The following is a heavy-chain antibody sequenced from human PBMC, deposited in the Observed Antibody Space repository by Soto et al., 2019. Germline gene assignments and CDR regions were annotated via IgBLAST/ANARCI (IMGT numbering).Heavy chain of an antibody. CDR1: GFTFSSYG. Sequence: ESGGGVVQPGRSLRLSCAASGFTFSSYGMHWVRQAPGKGLEWVAVISYDGSNKYYADSVKGRFTISRDNSKNTLYLQMNSLRAEDTAVYYCAKGGWELLRYWGQGTLVTVSS. J-gene: IGHJ4*02. CDR2: ISYDGSNK. V-gene: IGHV3-30*18. CDR3: AKGGWELLRY. D-gene: IGHD1-26*01.